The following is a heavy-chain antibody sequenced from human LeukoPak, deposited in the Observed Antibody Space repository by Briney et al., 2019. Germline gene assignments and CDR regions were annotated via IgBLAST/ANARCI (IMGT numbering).Heavy chain of an antibody. Sequence: ASVKVSCKASGYTFTGYYMHWVRQAPGQGLEWMGWINPNSGGTSYAQKFQGRVTMTRDTSTSTVYMELSSLRSEDTAVYFCARELRGVVVATPAYWGQGTLVTVSS. CDR1: GYTFTGYY. D-gene: IGHD2-15*01. CDR2: INPNSGGT. V-gene: IGHV1-2*02. CDR3: ARELRGVVVATPAY. J-gene: IGHJ4*02.